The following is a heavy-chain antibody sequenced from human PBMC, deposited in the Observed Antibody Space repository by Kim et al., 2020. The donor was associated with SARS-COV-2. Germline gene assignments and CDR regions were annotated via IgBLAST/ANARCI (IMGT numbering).Heavy chain of an antibody. D-gene: IGHD2-8*02. CDR3: ARTGAIYSFVAG. CDR1: GGSISGSNW. J-gene: IGHJ4*02. Sequence: SETLSLTCAVSGGSISGSNWWSWVRQTPGKGLEWIGEIYNSGSTNQNPSLKSRVTISVDKSKNQCSLKLTSVTAADTAVYYCARTGAIYSFVAGWGQGTLVTISS. CDR2: IYNSGST. V-gene: IGHV4-4*02.